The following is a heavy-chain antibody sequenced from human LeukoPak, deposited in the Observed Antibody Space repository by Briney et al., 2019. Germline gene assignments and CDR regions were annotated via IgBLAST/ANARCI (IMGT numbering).Heavy chain of an antibody. CDR1: GGSFSGYY. J-gene: IGHJ6*03. D-gene: IGHD6-19*01. V-gene: IGHV4-59*01. CDR2: IYYSGST. Sequence: KPSETLSLTCAVYGGSFSGYYWSWIRQPPGKGLEWIGYIYYSGSTNYNPSLKSRVTISVDTSKNQFSLKLSSVTAADTAVYYCAIGNQWLARPHYYYYMDAWGKGTTVTISS. CDR3: AIGNQWLARPHYYYYMDA.